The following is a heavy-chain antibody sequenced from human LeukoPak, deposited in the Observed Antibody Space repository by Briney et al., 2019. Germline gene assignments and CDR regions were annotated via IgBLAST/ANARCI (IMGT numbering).Heavy chain of an antibody. J-gene: IGHJ4*02. CDR1: GGSVNSGTYY. Sequence: SETLSLTCTVSGGSVNSGTYYWSWIRQPPGKGLEWIGNIYYSGSAYYNPSLKSRVTISVDTSKNQFSLKLSSVTAADTAVYYCARAHLVGSGYSIDYWGQGTLVTVSS. CDR3: ARAHLVGSGYSIDY. CDR2: IYYSGSA. V-gene: IGHV4-39*07. D-gene: IGHD3-22*01.